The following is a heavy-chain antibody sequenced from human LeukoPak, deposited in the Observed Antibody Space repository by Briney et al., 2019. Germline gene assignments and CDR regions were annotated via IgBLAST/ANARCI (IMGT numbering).Heavy chain of an antibody. Sequence: SVKVSCKASGGTFSSYAISWVRQAPGQGLEWMGRIIPIFGTANYAQKFQGRVTIITDESTSTAYMELSSLRSEDTAVYYCAGDYGGNSGAFDIWGQGTMVTVSS. J-gene: IGHJ3*02. D-gene: IGHD4-23*01. CDR1: GGTFSSYA. V-gene: IGHV1-69*05. CDR3: AGDYGGNSGAFDI. CDR2: IIPIFGTA.